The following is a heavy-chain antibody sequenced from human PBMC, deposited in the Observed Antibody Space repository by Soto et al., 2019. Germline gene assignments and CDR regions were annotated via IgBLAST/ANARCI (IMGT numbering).Heavy chain of an antibody. CDR2: IWWDGSKT. V-gene: IGHV3-33*01. Sequence: QVQLVESGGGVVQPGRSLRLSCLGSGYTFSSHGLHWVRQAPGKGPEWVAVIWWDGSKTYYADSVKGRFTISRDDSKNTLYLQMSSLRADDTAVYFCVRGVGVVAPNFDYWGQGTLVTVSS. J-gene: IGHJ4*02. CDR3: VRGVGVVAPNFDY. CDR1: GYTFSSHG. D-gene: IGHD3-3*01.